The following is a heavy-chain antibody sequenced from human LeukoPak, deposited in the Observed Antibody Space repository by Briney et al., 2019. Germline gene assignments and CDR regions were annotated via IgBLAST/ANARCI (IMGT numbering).Heavy chain of an antibody. V-gene: IGHV3-49*04. CDR3: TRGDGSYFDY. CDR1: GLTVSSNY. CDR2: IRSKAYGGTT. Sequence: GGSLRLSCVVSGLTVSSNYMSWVRQAPGKGLEWVGFIRSKAYGGTTEYAASVKGRFTISRDDSKSIAYLQMNSLKTEDTAVYYCTRGDGSYFDYWGQGTLVTVSS. D-gene: IGHD5-24*01. J-gene: IGHJ4*02.